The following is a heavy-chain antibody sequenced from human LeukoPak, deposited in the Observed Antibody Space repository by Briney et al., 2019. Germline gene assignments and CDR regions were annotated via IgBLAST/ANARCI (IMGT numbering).Heavy chain of an antibody. Sequence: ASVKVSCKASGGTFSSYAISWVRQAPGQGLEWMGGIIPIFGTANYAQKFQGRVTITTDESTSTAYMELSSLRSEDTAVYYCARDRAPHPPDAFDIWGQGTMVTVSS. J-gene: IGHJ3*02. CDR3: ARDRAPHPPDAFDI. CDR1: GGTFSSYA. V-gene: IGHV1-69*05. CDR2: IIPIFGTA.